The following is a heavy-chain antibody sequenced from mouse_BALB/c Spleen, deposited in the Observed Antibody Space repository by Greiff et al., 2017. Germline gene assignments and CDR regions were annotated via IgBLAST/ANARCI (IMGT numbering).Heavy chain of an antibody. Sequence: EVQLQQSGAELVRSGASVKLSCTASGFNIKDYYMHWVKQRPEQGLEWIGWIDPENGDTEYAPKFQGKATMTADTSSNTAYLQLSSLTSEDTAVYYCNAGTTVVGGAMDYWGQGTSVTVSS. D-gene: IGHD1-1*01. CDR1: GFNIKDYY. J-gene: IGHJ4*01. CDR3: NAGTTVVGGAMDY. V-gene: IGHV14-4*02. CDR2: IDPENGDT.